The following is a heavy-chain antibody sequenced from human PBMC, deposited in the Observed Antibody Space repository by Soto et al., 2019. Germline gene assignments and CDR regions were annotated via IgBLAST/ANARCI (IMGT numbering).Heavy chain of an antibody. Sequence: SETLSLTCTVSGGSITSGGYYWSWLRQHPGKGLEWIGHIYYSGSTHYNPSLKSRVGISADTTKNQLSLKLSSVTAADTAVYYCASSSDCCYTCCQEALDPWGQRTPVTVSS. V-gene: IGHV4-31*03. J-gene: IGHJ5*02. D-gene: IGHD2-21*01. CDR2: IYYSGST. CDR3: ASSSDCCYTCCQEALDP. CDR1: GGSITSGGYY.